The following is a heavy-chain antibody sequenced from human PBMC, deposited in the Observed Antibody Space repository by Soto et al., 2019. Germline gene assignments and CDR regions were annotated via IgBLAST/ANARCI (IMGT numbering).Heavy chain of an antibody. CDR3: ARDDATYCGGDCYRYFYYGMDV. CDR1: GGTFSNHA. D-gene: IGHD2-21*02. Sequence: SVNVSCKASGGTFSNHAISWVRQAPGQGLEWVGGIIPMFPTADYAQRFQGRVTITADDSTTTVYMELSGLRSEDTAMYYCARDDATYCGGDCYRYFYYGMDVWGQGTTVTVSS. V-gene: IGHV1-69*13. J-gene: IGHJ6*02. CDR2: IIPMFPTA.